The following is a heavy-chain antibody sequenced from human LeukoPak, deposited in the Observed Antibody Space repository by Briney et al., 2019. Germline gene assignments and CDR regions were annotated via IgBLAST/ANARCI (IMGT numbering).Heavy chain of an antibody. Sequence: PGASLRLSCAASGFTFSSYAMSWVRQAPGKGLEWVSAISGSGGSTYYADSVKGRFTISRDNSKNTLYLQMNSLRAEDMAVYYCARIVVVVAALDYWGQGTLVTVSS. CDR3: ARIVVVVAALDY. V-gene: IGHV3-23*01. D-gene: IGHD2-15*01. CDR1: GFTFSSYA. CDR2: ISGSGGST. J-gene: IGHJ4*02.